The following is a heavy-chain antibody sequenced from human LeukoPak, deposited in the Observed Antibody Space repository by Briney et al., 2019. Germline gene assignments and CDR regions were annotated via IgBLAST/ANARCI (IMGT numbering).Heavy chain of an antibody. CDR1: GFTFSSYW. CDR2: INSDGSST. D-gene: IGHD3-22*01. V-gene: IGHV3-74*01. J-gene: IGHJ6*03. Sequence: GGSLRLSCAASGFTFSSYWMHWVRQAPGKGLVGVSRINSDGSSTIYADSVKGRFTISRDNAKNTLYLQMNSLRAEDTAVYYCARDPADYYDSSGFPYYMDVWGKGTTVTVSS. CDR3: ARDPADYYDSSGFPYYMDV.